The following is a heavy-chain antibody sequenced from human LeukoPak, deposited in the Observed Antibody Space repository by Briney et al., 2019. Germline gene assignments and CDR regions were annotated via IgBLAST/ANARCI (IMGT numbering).Heavy chain of an antibody. CDR3: ARLDDSSGYLH. D-gene: IGHD3-22*01. J-gene: IGHJ4*02. CDR2: IYYSGST. Sequence: SETLSLTCTVSGGSISSSSYYWGWIRQPPGKGLEWIGSIYYSGSTYYNPSLKSRVTISVDTSKNQFSLKLSSVTAAGTAVYYCARLDDSSGYLHWGQGTLVTVSS. V-gene: IGHV4-39*01. CDR1: GGSISSSSYY.